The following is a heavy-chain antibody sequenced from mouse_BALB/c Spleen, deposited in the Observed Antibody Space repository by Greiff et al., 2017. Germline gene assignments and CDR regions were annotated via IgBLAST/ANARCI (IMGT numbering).Heavy chain of an antibody. CDR3: ARSGWSPFAY. D-gene: IGHD2-3*01. Sequence: EVKLMESGGGLVQPGGSRKLSCAASGFTFSSFGMHWVRQAPEKGLEWVAYISSGSSTIYYADTVKGRFTISRDNPKNTLFLQMTSLRSEDTAMYYCARSGWSPFAYWGQGTLVTVSA. V-gene: IGHV5-17*02. J-gene: IGHJ3*01. CDR1: GFTFSSFG. CDR2: ISSGSSTI.